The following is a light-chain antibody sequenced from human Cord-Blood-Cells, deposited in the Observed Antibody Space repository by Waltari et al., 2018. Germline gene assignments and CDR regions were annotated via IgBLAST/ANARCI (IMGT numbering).Light chain of an antibody. J-gene: IGLJ2*01. CDR3: SSYTSSSTVV. Sequence: QSALTQPASVSGSPGQALTLSCPGNSSDVGGYNYVSWYQQHPGKAPKLMIYDVSNRPSGVSNRFSGSKSGNTASLTISGLQAEDEADYYCSSYTSSSTVVFGGGTKLTVL. CDR2: DVS. CDR1: SSDVGGYNY. V-gene: IGLV2-14*01.